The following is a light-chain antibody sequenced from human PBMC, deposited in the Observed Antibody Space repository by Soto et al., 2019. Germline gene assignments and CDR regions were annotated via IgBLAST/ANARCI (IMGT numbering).Light chain of an antibody. V-gene: IGKV3-15*01. J-gene: IGKJ4*01. CDR2: GAS. CDR3: QHYNNWLGT. Sequence: EIGMTQSPATLSVYRGERATLSCRANQAISSNLAWYQQKPGQAPRLLIYGASTRATGVPDRFSGSGSGTEFTLTISSLQSEDFAVYYCQHYNNWLGTFGGGTKVDI. CDR1: QAISSN.